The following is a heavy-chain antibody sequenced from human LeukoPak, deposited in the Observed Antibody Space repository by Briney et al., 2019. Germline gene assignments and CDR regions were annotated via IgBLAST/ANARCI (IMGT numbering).Heavy chain of an antibody. J-gene: IGHJ4*02. V-gene: IGHV3-7*01. CDR2: IKEDGSDT. D-gene: IGHD1-14*01. CDR3: ARHRYFYFDL. CDR1: GITFSIYG. Sequence: GGSLRLSCAVPGITFSIYGLHWVRQTPGKGLEWVANIKEDGSDTFYVDSVKGRFTISKDNAKNSVYLQMNSLRVEDTAVYYCARHRYFYFDLWGQGTLVTVSS.